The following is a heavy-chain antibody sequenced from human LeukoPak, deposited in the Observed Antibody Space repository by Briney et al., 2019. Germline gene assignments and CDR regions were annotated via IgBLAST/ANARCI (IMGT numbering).Heavy chain of an antibody. D-gene: IGHD2-2*03. J-gene: IGHJ6*03. Sequence: GGSLRLSCAGSGFSFSSNSMNWVRQAPGKGLEWVANIKQDGSEKYYVDSVKGRFTISRDNAKNSLYLQMNSLRAEDTAVYYCARESGYCSSTSCYVGIYYYYYYMDVWGKGTTVTISS. V-gene: IGHV3-7*01. CDR3: ARESGYCSSTSCYVGIYYYYYYMDV. CDR1: GFSFSSNS. CDR2: IKQDGSEK.